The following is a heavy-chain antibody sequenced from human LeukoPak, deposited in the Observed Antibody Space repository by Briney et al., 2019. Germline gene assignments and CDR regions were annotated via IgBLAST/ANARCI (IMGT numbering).Heavy chain of an antibody. V-gene: IGHV3-48*03. CDR2: ISGSGSTI. CDR3: ARTYGSGSYHDQ. Sequence: PGGSLRLSCAASGFTFSSYEMNWVRQAPGKGLEWVSYISGSGSTIYYADSVKGRFTISRDNAKNSVYLQMNSLRAEDTAVYYCARTYGSGSYHDQWGQGTLVTASS. J-gene: IGHJ4*02. D-gene: IGHD3-10*01. CDR1: GFTFSSYE.